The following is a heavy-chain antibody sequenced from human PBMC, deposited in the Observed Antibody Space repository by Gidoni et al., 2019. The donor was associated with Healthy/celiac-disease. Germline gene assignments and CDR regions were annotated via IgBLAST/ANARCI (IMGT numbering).Heavy chain of an antibody. CDR2: IYYSGST. D-gene: IGHD1-26*01. CDR3: AREKEVGATLVGAFDI. Sequence: QLQLQESGPGLVKPSETLSLTCTVSGGSISSSSYYWGWIRQPPGKGLEWIGSIYYSGSTYYNPSLKSRVTISVDTSKNQFSLKLSSVTAADTAVYYCAREKEVGATLVGAFDIWGQGTMVTVSS. CDR1: GGSISSSSYY. V-gene: IGHV4-39*02. J-gene: IGHJ3*02.